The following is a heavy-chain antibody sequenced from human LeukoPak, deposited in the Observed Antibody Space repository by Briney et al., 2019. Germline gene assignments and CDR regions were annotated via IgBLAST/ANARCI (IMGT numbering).Heavy chain of an antibody. D-gene: IGHD5-18*01. CDR2: INHSGST. CDR3: ARGSKMLGYDWFDP. CDR1: GGSFSGYY. Sequence: SETLSLTCAVYGGSFSGYYWNWIRQPPGKGLEWIGEINHSGSTNYIPSLKSRVTISVDTSKNQFSLKLSSVTAADTAVYYCARGSKMLGYDWFDPWGQGTLVTVSS. J-gene: IGHJ5*02. V-gene: IGHV4-34*01.